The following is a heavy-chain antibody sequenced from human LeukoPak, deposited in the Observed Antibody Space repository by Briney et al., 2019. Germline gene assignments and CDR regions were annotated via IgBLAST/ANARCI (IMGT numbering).Heavy chain of an antibody. CDR1: GYSFTSYW. J-gene: IGHJ4*02. V-gene: IGHV5-51*01. CDR3: ARGDDGGNRGLDY. Sequence: AGESLNTSCKGSGYSFTSYWIGWVRQMPGKGLGWMGIIYPGDSDTRYNPSLHGHATTSADTYISTAYLQWSSLKASDTAMYYCARGDDGGNRGLDYWGQGTLVTVSS. CDR2: IYPGDSDT. D-gene: IGHD4-23*01.